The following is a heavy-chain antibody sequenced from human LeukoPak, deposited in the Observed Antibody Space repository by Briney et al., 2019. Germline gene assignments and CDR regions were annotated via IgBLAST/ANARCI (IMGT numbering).Heavy chain of an antibody. CDR2: INPNSGGT. J-gene: IGHJ6*03. V-gene: IGHV1-2*02. CDR1: GYTFTGYY. D-gene: IGHD1-26*01. CDR3: ARDLSGSYPDYYYYYMDV. Sequence: ASVKVSCKASGYTFTGYYMHWVRQAPGQGDECMGWINPNSGGTNYAQKFQGRVTMTRDTSISTAYMELSRLRSDDTAVHYCARDLSGSYPDYYYYYMDVWGKGTTVTVSS.